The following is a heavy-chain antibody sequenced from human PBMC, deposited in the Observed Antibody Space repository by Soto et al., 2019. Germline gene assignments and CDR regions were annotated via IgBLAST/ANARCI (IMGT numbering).Heavy chain of an antibody. J-gene: IGHJ4*02. D-gene: IGHD3-22*01. CDR3: ARAGYYMKIDY. CDR1: GGSFSGYY. CDR2: INHSGSA. V-gene: IGHV4-34*01. Sequence: QVQLQQWGVGLLKPSETLSLTCAVYGGSFSGYYWSWIRRPPGKGLEWIGEINHSGSANYNPSLKSRVTISVDTSKNQFSLNLSYVTAADSAVYYCARAGYYMKIDYWGQGILVTVSS.